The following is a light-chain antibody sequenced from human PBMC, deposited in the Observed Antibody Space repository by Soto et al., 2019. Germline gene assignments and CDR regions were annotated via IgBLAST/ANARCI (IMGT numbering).Light chain of an antibody. CDR1: SSNIGSNS. J-gene: IGLJ2*01. V-gene: IGLV1-44*01. CDR3: AAWDDSLNGVV. CDR2: STS. Sequence: QSVLTQPPSASGTPGQRVSISCSGSSSNIGSNSVNWYQQVPGTAPKLLIYSTSLRPSGVPDRFSGSKSGTSASLAISGLQSEDEADYYCAAWDDSLNGVVFGGGTKVTVL.